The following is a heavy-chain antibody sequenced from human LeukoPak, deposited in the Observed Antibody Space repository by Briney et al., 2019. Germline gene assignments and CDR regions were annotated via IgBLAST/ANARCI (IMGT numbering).Heavy chain of an antibody. CDR2: IRGSGGTT. J-gene: IGHJ4*02. V-gene: IGHV3-23*01. CDR3: AKEPWSFDY. Sequence: GGSLRLSCAVSGFTIRSFGMSWVRQAPGKGLEWVSGIRGSGGTTYYADSVKGRFTISRDNSKNTLYLQMNSLRAEDTAVYYCAKEPWSFDYWGQGTLVTVSS. D-gene: IGHD2-8*02. CDR1: GFTIRSFG.